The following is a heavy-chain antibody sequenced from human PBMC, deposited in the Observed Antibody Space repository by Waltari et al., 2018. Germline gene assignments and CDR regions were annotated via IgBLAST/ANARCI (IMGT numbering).Heavy chain of an antibody. V-gene: IGHV4-39*02. CDR3: ARSFGGSGSHKFDY. Sequence: QLQLQESGPGLVKPSETLSLTCVVSGGSLTTSTNYWGWIRQAPGTGPEWFGSVHYSGNVYYNPPLESRVAISVDTSKNDFSLDLDSVTATDTAVYCCARSFGGSGSHKFDYWGQGILVTVSS. CDR2: VHYSGNV. J-gene: IGHJ4*02. CDR1: GGSLTTSTNY. D-gene: IGHD3-10*01.